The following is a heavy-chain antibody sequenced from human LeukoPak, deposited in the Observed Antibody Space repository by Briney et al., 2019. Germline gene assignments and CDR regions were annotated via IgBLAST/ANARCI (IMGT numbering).Heavy chain of an antibody. V-gene: IGHV4-31*03. CDR2: IYYSGST. Sequence: SQTLSLTCTVSGGSISSGGYHWSWIRQHPGKGLEWIGYIYYSGSTYYNPSLKSRVTISVDTSKNQFSLKLSSVTAADTAVYYCARGGSSVLVRYYGMDVWGQGTTVTVSS. CDR3: ARGGSSVLVRYYGMDV. D-gene: IGHD6-6*01. J-gene: IGHJ6*02. CDR1: GGSISSGGYH.